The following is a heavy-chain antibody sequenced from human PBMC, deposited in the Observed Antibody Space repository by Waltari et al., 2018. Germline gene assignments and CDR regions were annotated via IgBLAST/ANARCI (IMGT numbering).Heavy chain of an antibody. D-gene: IGHD4-17*01. Sequence: QVQLQESGPGLVKPSETLSLTCTVSGGSISSYYWSWIRQTTGKGLEWIGYIYYSGRTNYNPSLKGRVTIAGDTSKNQFSLKLSSVTAADTAVYYCARDNDYGGKGYWYFDLWGRGTLVTVSS. J-gene: IGHJ2*01. V-gene: IGHV4-59*01. CDR2: IYYSGRT. CDR3: ARDNDYGGKGYWYFDL. CDR1: GGSISSYY.